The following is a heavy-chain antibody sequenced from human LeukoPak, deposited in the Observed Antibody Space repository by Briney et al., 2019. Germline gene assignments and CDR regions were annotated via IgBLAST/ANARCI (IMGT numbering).Heavy chain of an antibody. D-gene: IGHD1-1*01. J-gene: IGHJ3*02. Sequence: GGSLRLSCAASGFTVSSNYMSWVRQAPGKGLEWVSVIYSGGSTYYADSVKGRFTISRDNSKNTLYLQMNSLRAEDTAVYYCARGTTGTTEGFDAFDIWGQGTMVTVSS. CDR2: IYSGGST. V-gene: IGHV3-53*01. CDR3: ARGTTGTTEGFDAFDI. CDR1: GFTVSSNY.